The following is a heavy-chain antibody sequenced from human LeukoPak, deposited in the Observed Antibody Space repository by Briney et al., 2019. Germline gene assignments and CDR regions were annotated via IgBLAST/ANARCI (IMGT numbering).Heavy chain of an antibody. CDR1: GYTFTGYY. J-gene: IGHJ4*02. CDR2: ISAYNGNT. V-gene: IGHV1-18*04. Sequence: GASVKVSCKASGYTFTGYYMHWARQAPGQGLEWMGWISAYNGNTNYAQKLQGRVTMTTDTSTSTAYMELRSLRSDDTAVYYCARDRITMVRGVNLPYYFDYWGQGTLVTVSS. D-gene: IGHD3-10*01. CDR3: ARDRITMVRGVNLPYYFDY.